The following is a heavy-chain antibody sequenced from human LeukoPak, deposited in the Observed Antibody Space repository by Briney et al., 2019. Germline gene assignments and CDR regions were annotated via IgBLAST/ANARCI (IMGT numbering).Heavy chain of an antibody. CDR3: ARDQYYDSKGWFDP. V-gene: IGHV4-39*07. CDR2: IYYSGST. D-gene: IGHD3-22*01. CDR1: GGSISSSSYY. Sequence: SETLSLTCTVSGGSISSSSYYWGWIRQPPGKGLEWIGSIYYSGSTYYNPSLKSRVSISVHTSKNQFSLKLTSVTAADTAVYYCARDQYYDSKGWFDPWGQGTLVTVSS. J-gene: IGHJ5*02.